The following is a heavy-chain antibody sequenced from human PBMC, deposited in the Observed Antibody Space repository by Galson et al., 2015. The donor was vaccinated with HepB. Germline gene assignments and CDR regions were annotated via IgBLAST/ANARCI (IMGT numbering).Heavy chain of an antibody. CDR3: ARALRAQGYYYDSSGYPLDAFDI. V-gene: IGHV1-69*13. J-gene: IGHJ3*02. Sequence: SVKVSCKASGGTFSSYAISWVRQAPGQGLEWMGGIIPIFGTANYAQKFQGRVTITADESTSTAYMELSSLRSEDTAVYYCARALRAQGYYYDSSGYPLDAFDIWGQGTMVTVSS. CDR1: GGTFSSYA. D-gene: IGHD3-22*01. CDR2: IIPIFGTA.